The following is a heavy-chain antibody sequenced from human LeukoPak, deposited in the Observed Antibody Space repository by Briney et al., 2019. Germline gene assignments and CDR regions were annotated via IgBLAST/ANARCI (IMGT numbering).Heavy chain of an antibody. D-gene: IGHD1-26*01. CDR2: ISAYYGDT. V-gene: IGHV1-18*01. CDR1: GYIFGHNG. Sequence: ASVKVSCKTSGYIFGHNGISWVRQAPGQGPEWMGWISAYYGDTKYAQKFQGRVTMTRDTSTSTVYMELRSLRSDDTAVYYCARGEVGGYYYYGMDVWGQGTTVTVSS. CDR3: ARGEVGGYYYYGMDV. J-gene: IGHJ6*02.